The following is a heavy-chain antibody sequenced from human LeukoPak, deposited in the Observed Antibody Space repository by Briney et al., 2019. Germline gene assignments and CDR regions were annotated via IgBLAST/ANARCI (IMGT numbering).Heavy chain of an antibody. D-gene: IGHD2-21*02. Sequence: PGGSLRLSCTASGFTFSSYSMNWVRQAPGKGLEWVSSITSSSSYIYYADSVKGRFTISRDNAKNSLYLQMNSLRAEDTAVYYCARDPCGGDCYSGNYYYGMDVWGQGTTVTVSS. CDR2: ITSSSSYI. J-gene: IGHJ6*02. V-gene: IGHV3-21*01. CDR1: GFTFSSYS. CDR3: ARDPCGGDCYSGNYYYGMDV.